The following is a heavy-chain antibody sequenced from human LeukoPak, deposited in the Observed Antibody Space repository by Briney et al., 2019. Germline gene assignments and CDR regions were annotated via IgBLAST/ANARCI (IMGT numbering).Heavy chain of an antibody. CDR2: INTNTGNP. Sequence: ASVKVSFKASGYTFTSYAMNWVRQAPGQGLEWMGWINTNTGNPTYAQGFTGRFVFSLDTSVSTAYLQISSLKAEDTAVYYCARDLRLSSWRNWFDPWGQGTLVTVSS. J-gene: IGHJ5*02. CDR1: GYTFTSYA. D-gene: IGHD6-13*01. CDR3: ARDLRLSSWRNWFDP. V-gene: IGHV7-4-1*02.